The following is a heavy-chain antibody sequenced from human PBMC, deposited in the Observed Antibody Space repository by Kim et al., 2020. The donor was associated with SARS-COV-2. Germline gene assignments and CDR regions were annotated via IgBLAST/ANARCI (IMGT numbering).Heavy chain of an antibody. J-gene: IGHJ6*02. CDR2: ISAYNGNT. V-gene: IGHV1-18*01. CDR3: ARATKRYYYEPLDYYYGMDV. Sequence: ASVKVSCKASGYTFTSYGISWVRQAPGQGLEWMGWISAYNGNTNYAQKLQGRVTMTTDTSTSTAYMELRSLRSDDTAVYYCARATKRYYYEPLDYYYGMDVWGQGTTVTVSS. CDR1: GYTFTSYG. D-gene: IGHD3-22*01.